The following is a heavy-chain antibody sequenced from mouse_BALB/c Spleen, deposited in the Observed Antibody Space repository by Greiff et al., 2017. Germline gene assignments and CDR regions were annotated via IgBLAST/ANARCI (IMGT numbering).Heavy chain of an antibody. J-gene: IGHJ2*01. Sequence: EVKLEESGPGLVKPSQTVSLTCTVTGISITTGNYRWSWIRQFPGNKLECIGYIYYSGTITYNPSLTSRTTITRDTSKNQFFLEMNSLTAEDTATYYCARESYGNLDYWGQGTTLTVSS. V-gene: IGHV3-5*02. D-gene: IGHD2-1*01. CDR2: IYYSGTI. CDR1: GISITTGNYR. CDR3: ARESYGNLDY.